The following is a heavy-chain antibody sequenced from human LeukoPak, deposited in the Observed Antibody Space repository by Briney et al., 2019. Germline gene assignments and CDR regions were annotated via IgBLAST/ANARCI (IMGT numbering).Heavy chain of an antibody. CDR2: ISYDGSQK. J-gene: IGHJ4*02. D-gene: IGHD6-13*01. CDR1: GFTFSDYT. Sequence: GGSLRLSCAASGFTFSDYTMHWVRQAPGKGLEWVAVISYDGSQKYYADSVTGRFTISRDNSKNTVYLQMNSLRAEDTAVFYCARGNSSSWHYFDDWAREPWSPSPQ. CDR3: ARGNSSSWHYFDD. V-gene: IGHV3-30*04.